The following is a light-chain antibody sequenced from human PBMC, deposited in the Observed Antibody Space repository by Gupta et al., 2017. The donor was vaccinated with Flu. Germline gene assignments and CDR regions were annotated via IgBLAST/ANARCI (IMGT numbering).Light chain of an antibody. CDR3: AAGAGHSNGVV. Sequence: QSVLTQPPSASGTPGQTVTISCSGDTSTIESHTVTWYQQLPGAAPKLLIHNDNRRRSGIPAGFSGSKYDTTAAVATSGLQVEDEADYYCAAGAGHSNGVVFGGGTKLTVL. CDR2: NDN. CDR1: TSTIESHT. J-gene: IGLJ2*01. V-gene: IGLV1-44*01.